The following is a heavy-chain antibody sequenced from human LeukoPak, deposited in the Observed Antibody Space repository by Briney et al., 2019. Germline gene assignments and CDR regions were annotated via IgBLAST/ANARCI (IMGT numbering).Heavy chain of an antibody. J-gene: IGHJ6*02. CDR2: ISSSGRTK. CDR3: AREVRANDYYYGMDV. D-gene: IGHD1-1*01. V-gene: IGHV3-48*03. CDR1: GFTFSSYE. Sequence: GGSLRLSCAASGFTFSSYEMNWVRQAPGKGLEWDSYISSSGRTKYYADSVKGRFTISRDNAKNSLYLQMNSLRAEDTAVYYCAREVRANDYYYGMDVWGQGTTVTVSS.